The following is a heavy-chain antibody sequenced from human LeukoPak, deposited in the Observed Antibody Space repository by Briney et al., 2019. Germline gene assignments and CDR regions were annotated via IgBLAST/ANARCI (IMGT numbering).Heavy chain of an antibody. D-gene: IGHD3-9*01. CDR3: ARGHVVLRYSDWLFPFDY. CDR1: GGSFSGYY. J-gene: IGHJ4*02. Sequence: SETLSLTCAVYGGSFSGYYWSWIRQPPGKGLEWIGEINHSGSTNYNPSLKSRVTISVDTSKNQFSLKLSSVTAADTAVYYCARGHVVLRYSDWLFPFDYWGQGTLVTVSS. CDR2: INHSGST. V-gene: IGHV4-34*01.